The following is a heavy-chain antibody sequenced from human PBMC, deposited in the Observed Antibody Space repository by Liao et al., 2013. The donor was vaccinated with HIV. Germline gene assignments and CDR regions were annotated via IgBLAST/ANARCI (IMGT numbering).Heavy chain of an antibody. V-gene: IGHV4-61*02. CDR2: IDSSGST. CDR1: SGSFSSGNYY. D-gene: IGHD3-10*01. CDR3: ARSTVRGVKRGYFDY. Sequence: QVQLQESGPGLVKPSQTLSLTCTVSSGSFSSGNYYWNWFRQPAGEGLEWMGRIDSSGSTSYNPSLESRVTISADTSKNQLSLKLSSVTAADSAVYYCARSTVRGVKRGYFDYWGQGTRVTVSS. J-gene: IGHJ4*02.